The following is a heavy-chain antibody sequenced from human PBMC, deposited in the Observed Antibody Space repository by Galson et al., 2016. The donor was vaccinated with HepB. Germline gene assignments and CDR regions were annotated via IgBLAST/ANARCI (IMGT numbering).Heavy chain of an antibody. CDR3: ASDQQIIVVSATFAF. J-gene: IGHJ4*02. CDR1: GYTFTNYV. D-gene: IGHD2-15*01. CDR2: VNAGNGRP. Sequence: SVKVSCKASGYTFTNYVMHWVRQAPGQRLEWMGCVNAGNGRPIYSQKFPGRVTITRDTSASTVYMELSSLRSEDTTVYYCASDQQIIVVSATFAFWGQGTLVTGSS. V-gene: IGHV1-3*01.